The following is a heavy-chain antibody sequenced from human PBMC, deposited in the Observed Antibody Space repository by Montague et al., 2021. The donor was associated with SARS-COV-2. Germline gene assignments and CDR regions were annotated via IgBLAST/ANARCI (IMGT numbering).Heavy chain of an antibody. CDR2: INHSGST. Sequence: SETLSLTCAVYGGSFSGYYWCWIRQPPGKGLEWIGEINHSGSTNYNPSLKSRVPISVDTSKNQFSLKLSSVTAADTAVYYCARGRRILLWFGELLSGGDYYGMDVWGQGTTVTVSS. V-gene: IGHV4-34*01. CDR3: ARGRRILLWFGELLSGGDYYGMDV. D-gene: IGHD3-10*01. CDR1: GGSFSGYY. J-gene: IGHJ6*02.